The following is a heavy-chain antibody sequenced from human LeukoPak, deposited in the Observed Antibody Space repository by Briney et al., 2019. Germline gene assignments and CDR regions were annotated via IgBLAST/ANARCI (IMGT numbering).Heavy chain of an antibody. D-gene: IGHD3-16*01. CDR3: AGLAYPTSFDI. J-gene: IGHJ3*02. CDR1: GGSISSYY. CDR2: IYYSGST. Sequence: PSETLSLTCTVSGGSISSYYWSWIRQPPGKGLEWIGYIYYSGSTNYNPSLKSRVTISVDTSKNQFSLKLSSGTAADTAVYYCAGLAYPTSFDIWGQGTMVTVSS. V-gene: IGHV4-59*08.